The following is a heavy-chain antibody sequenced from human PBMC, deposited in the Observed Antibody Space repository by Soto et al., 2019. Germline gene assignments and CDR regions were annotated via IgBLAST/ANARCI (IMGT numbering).Heavy chain of an antibody. CDR3: ATSREWELLNY. CDR1: GGSVSSGSYY. D-gene: IGHD1-26*01. J-gene: IGHJ4*02. CDR2: IYYSGST. Sequence: SETLSLTCTVSGGSVSSGSYYWSWIRQPPGKGLEWIGYIYYSGSTNYNPSLKSRVTISVDTSKNQFSLKLSSVTAADTAVYYCATSREWELLNYWGQGTLVTVSS. V-gene: IGHV4-61*01.